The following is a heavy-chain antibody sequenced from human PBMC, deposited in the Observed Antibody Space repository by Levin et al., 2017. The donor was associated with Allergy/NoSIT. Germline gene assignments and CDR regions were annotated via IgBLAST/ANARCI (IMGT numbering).Heavy chain of an antibody. D-gene: IGHD2-15*01. V-gene: IGHV2-5*01. Sequence: SFPPLFPPTQTLTLTCAFSGFALSTSGVFFFFLLPPPFPSPSFLSLISLYDDKRYSPSLKSRLTITKDTSKNQVVLTMTNMDPVDTATYYCAHRGSDSGGSFDYWGQGTLVTVSS. CDR3: AHRGSDSGGSFDY. CDR2: ISLYDDK. CDR1: GFALSTSGVF. J-gene: IGHJ4*02.